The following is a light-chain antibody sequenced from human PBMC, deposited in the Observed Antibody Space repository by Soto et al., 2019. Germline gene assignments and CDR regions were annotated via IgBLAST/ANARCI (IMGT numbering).Light chain of an antibody. CDR2: GAS. CDR1: QSVSSSW. J-gene: IGKJ5*01. CDR3: QQRRSWQVT. V-gene: IGKV3D-20*02. Sequence: EIVLSQSPGTLSLSPGERATLSCRASQSVSSSWLAWYQQKPGQAPRLLIYGASSRATGIPDRVSGSGSGTNFTLTISSLEPEDFAVYYCQQRRSWQVTFGQGTRLEIK.